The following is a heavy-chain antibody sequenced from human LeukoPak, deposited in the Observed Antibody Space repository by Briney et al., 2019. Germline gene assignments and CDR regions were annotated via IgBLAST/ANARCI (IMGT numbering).Heavy chain of an antibody. V-gene: IGHV3-7*01. CDR3: ARPRYNWNDGAFDI. D-gene: IGHD1-1*01. Sequence: GGSLRLSCAASGFTFSDYYMSWIRQAPGKGLEWVANIKQDGSEKYYVDSVKGRFTISRDNDKNSLYLQMNSLRAEDTAVYYCARPRYNWNDGAFDIWGQGTMVTVSS. J-gene: IGHJ3*02. CDR1: GFTFSDYY. CDR2: IKQDGSEK.